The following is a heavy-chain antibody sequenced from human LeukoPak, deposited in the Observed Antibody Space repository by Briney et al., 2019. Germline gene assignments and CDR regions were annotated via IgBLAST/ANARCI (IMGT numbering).Heavy chain of an antibody. CDR3: ARSIVVVPAAIGY. V-gene: IGHV3-7*01. J-gene: IGHJ4*02. Sequence: GGSLRLSCAASGFTFSSYWMSWVRQAPGKGLEWVANIKQDGSEKYYADSVKGRFTISRDNAKNSLYLQMNSLRAEDTAVYYCARSIVVVPAAIGYWGQGTLVTVSS. CDR1: GFTFSSYW. CDR2: IKQDGSEK. D-gene: IGHD2-2*01.